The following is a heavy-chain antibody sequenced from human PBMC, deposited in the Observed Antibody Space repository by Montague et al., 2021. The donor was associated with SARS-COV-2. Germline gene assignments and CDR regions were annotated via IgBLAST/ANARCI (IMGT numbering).Heavy chain of an antibody. D-gene: IGHD3-3*01. Sequence: SLRLSCAASGFTFSSYWMHWVRQAPGKGLVWVLRINSDGSSTSYADSVKGRFTISRDNAKNTLYLQMNSLRAEDTAVYYCARDRFWGVVPFDPWGQGTLVTVSS. V-gene: IGHV3-74*01. CDR2: INSDGSST. J-gene: IGHJ5*02. CDR1: GFTFSSYW. CDR3: ARDRFWGVVPFDP.